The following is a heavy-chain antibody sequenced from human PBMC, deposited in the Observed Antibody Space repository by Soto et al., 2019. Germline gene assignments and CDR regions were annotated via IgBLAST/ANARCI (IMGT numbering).Heavy chain of an antibody. CDR3: AKGSASTRPYYFDY. J-gene: IGHJ4*02. CDR2: IYSGGST. Sequence: LRFSCAASGFTVSSSYMSWARQAPGKGLEWVSVIYSGGSTYYADSVKGRFTISRDNSKNTLYLQLNSLRAEDTAVYYCAKGSASTRPYYFDYWGQGTLVTVSS. D-gene: IGHD6-6*01. V-gene: IGHV3-66*01. CDR1: GFTVSSSY.